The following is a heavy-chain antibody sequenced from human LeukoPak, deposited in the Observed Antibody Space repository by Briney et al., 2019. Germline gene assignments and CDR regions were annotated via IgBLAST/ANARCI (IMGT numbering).Heavy chain of an antibody. J-gene: IGHJ4*02. D-gene: IGHD4-11*01. CDR1: GGTFSSYA. CDR2: IIPIFGTA. CDR3: ARVDYTANFDY. Sequence: SVKVSCKASGGTFSSYALSWVRQAPGQGVEWMGGIIPIFGTANYVQTFQGRVTMTRDTSISTAYMELSSLRSDDTAVYYCARVDYTANFDYWGQGTLVTVSS. V-gene: IGHV1-69*05.